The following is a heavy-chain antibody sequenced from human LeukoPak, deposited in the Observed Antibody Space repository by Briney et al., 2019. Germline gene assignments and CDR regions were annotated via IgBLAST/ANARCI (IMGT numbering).Heavy chain of an antibody. D-gene: IGHD4-17*01. Sequence: GESLKISCQVSGYSFTNYWIGWVRQMPGKGLEWMGSIDPGDSDTRYSPSFQGQVTISADKSIRTAYLQWSSLKVSDTAMYYCARHGAPLDYGDLYYFDNWGQGALVTVSS. CDR3: ARHGAPLDYGDLYYFDN. CDR1: GYSFTNYW. CDR2: IDPGDSDT. V-gene: IGHV5-51*01. J-gene: IGHJ4*02.